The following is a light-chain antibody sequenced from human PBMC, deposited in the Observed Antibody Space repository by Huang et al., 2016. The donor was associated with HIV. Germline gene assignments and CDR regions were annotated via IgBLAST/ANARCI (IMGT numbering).Light chain of an antibody. CDR2: AAS. CDR3: QQYYSTLGGFT. CDR1: QGISNS. J-gene: IGKJ3*01. V-gene: IGKV1-NL1*01. Sequence: DIQMTQSPSSLSASVGDRVTITCRASQGISNSLAWYQQKPGKAPKLLLYAASRLESGVPSRFSGSGSGTDYTLTISSLQPEDFATYYCQQYYSTLGGFTFGPGTKVDI.